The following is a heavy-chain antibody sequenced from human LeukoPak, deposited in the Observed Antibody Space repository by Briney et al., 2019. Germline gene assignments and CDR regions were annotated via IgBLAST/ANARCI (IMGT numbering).Heavy chain of an antibody. CDR3: ARRVWWYGSSHFDY. Sequence: PGGSLRLSCAASGFTFSNAWMSWVRQAPGKGLEWVSAIDGSGGSTYYADSVKGRFTISRDNSKNTLYLQMNSLRAEDTAVYYCARRVWWYGSSHFDYWGQGTLVTVSS. CDR2: IDGSGGST. CDR1: GFTFSNAW. J-gene: IGHJ4*02. D-gene: IGHD6-6*01. V-gene: IGHV3-23*01.